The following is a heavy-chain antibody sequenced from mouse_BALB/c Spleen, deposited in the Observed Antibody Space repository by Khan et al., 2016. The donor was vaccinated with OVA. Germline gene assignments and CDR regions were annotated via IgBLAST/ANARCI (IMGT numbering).Heavy chain of an antibody. CDR2: ISYSGTT. J-gene: IGHJ2*01. CDR1: GYSITSGYG. D-gene: IGHD1-2*01. V-gene: IGHV3-2*02. CDR3: ARTARIKY. Sequence: EVQLQESGPGLVKPSQSLSLTCTVTGYSITSGYGWNWIRQFPGNKLAWMGYISYSGTTNYNPSLKSRISIPRDTSKNQFFLQLNSVTTEDTATYYCARTARIKYWGQGTTLTVSS.